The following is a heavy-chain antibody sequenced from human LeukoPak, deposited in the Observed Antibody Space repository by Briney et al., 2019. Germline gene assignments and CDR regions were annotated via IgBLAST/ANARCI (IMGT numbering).Heavy chain of an antibody. V-gene: IGHV3-74*01. CDR1: GFTFSSYW. Sequence: GGSLRLSCAASGFTFSSYWMHWVRHAPRKGLVWVSRINSDGSDTTYADSVKGRFTISRDNAKNTLYLQMNSLRAEDTAVYYCAKNGPGLDYFDYWGQGTLVTVSS. D-gene: IGHD3-10*01. J-gene: IGHJ4*02. CDR3: AKNGPGLDYFDY. CDR2: INSDGSDT.